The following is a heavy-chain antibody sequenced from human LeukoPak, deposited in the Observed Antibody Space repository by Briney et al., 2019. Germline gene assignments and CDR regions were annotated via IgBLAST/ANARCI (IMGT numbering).Heavy chain of an antibody. CDR1: GDSVSSNGAS. J-gene: IGHJ4*02. CDR3: GRETDLGVVTN. CDR2: TYYRSQQWHS. D-gene: IGHD3-3*01. Sequence: SQTLSLTCAISGDSVSSNGASWNWIRQSPSRGLEWLGRTYYRSQQWHSDYAPSVKGRITLNPDTSKNQFSLQLNSVTPEDTAVYYCGRETDLGVVTNWGQGTLVTVSS. V-gene: IGHV6-1*01.